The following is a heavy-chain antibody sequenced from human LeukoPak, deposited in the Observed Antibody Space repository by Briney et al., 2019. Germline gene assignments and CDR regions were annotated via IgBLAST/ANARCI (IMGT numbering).Heavy chain of an antibody. J-gene: IGHJ3*02. Sequence: GGSLRLSCAAYGFTFSSYSMNWVRQAPGKGLEWVSFISTSSSYIYYADSVKGRFTISRDNAKNSLYLEMNSLRAEDTAVYYCARDPAGVRYAFDIWGQGTMVTVSS. CDR1: GFTFSSYS. CDR3: ARDPAGVRYAFDI. V-gene: IGHV3-21*01. D-gene: IGHD3-10*01. CDR2: ISTSSSYI.